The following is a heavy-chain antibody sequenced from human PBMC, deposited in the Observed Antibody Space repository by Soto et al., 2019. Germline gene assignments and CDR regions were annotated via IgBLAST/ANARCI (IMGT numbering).Heavy chain of an antibody. Sequence: QVQLVQSGAEVKKPGASVKVSCRASGYTFSSDDINGVRQATGQGLEWMGWMNPNSGNTVYAQRFQGRVTMTRNTSISTAYMELSSLRSEDTAVYYCARERNWFDSWGQGTLVTVSS. CDR2: MNPNSGNT. CDR1: GYTFSSDD. CDR3: ARERNWFDS. J-gene: IGHJ5*01. V-gene: IGHV1-8*01.